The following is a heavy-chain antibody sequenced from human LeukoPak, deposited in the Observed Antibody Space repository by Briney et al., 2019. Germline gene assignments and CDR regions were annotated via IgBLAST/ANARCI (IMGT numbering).Heavy chain of an antibody. V-gene: IGHV4-59*08. J-gene: IGHJ4*02. CDR1: GGSISSYY. D-gene: IGHD5-18*01. Sequence: SETLSLTCTVSGGSISSYYWSWIRQPPGKGLEWIGYIYYSGSTNYNPSLKSRVTISVDTSKNQFSLKLSSVTAADTAVYYCGRQRADGYSYGYYFDYWGQGTLVTVSS. CDR2: IYYSGST. CDR3: GRQRADGYSYGYYFDY.